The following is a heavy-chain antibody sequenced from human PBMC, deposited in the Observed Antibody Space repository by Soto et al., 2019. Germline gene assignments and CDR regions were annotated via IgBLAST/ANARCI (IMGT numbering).Heavy chain of an antibody. CDR3: GREALRGYSDGGGGDY. D-gene: IGHD5-18*01. CDR2: VIPVFGTA. J-gene: IGHJ4*01. V-gene: IGHV1-69*06. Sequence: SVKVSCKTSGGTFSSYAINWVRQAPGQGLEWMGGVIPVFGTANYAQKFQCRVAIDADKSTSTAYMGLRSLRSEDTAVYYCGREALRGYSDGGGGDYWG. CDR1: GGTFSSYA.